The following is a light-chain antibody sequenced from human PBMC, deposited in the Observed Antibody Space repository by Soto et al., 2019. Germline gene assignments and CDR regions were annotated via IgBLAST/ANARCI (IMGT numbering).Light chain of an antibody. CDR1: SSDVGGYSY. CDR3: CSYAGNYILV. J-gene: IGLJ2*01. CDR2: DVS. V-gene: IGLV2-11*01. Sequence: QSALTQPPSVSGSPGQSVTISCTGTSSDVGGYSYVSWYQQHPGKAPKLMIYDVSKRPSGVPDRFSGSKSGNTASLTISGLQAEDEADYYCCSYAGNYILVFGGGTKLTVL.